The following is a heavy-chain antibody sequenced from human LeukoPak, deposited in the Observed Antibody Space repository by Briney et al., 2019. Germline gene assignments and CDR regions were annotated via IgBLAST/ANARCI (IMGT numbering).Heavy chain of an antibody. CDR2: INHSGST. CDR1: GGSFSGYY. D-gene: IGHD3-22*01. CDR3: ARGFRYYYDSSGPFFDL. V-gene: IGHV4-34*01. Sequence: SETLSLTCAVYGGSFSGYYWSWIRQPPGKGLEWIGEINHSGSTNYNPSLKSRVTISVDTSKNQFSLKLSSVTAADTAVYYCARGFRYYYDSSGPFFDLWGRGTLVTVSP. J-gene: IGHJ2*01.